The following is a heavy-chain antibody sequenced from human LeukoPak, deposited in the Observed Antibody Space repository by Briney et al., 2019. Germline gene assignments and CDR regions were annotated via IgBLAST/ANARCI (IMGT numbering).Heavy chain of an antibody. V-gene: IGHV1-46*04. D-gene: IGHD6-19*01. Sequence: ASVRVSCKASGYTFSSYYMHWVRQAPGQGLEWMGIISPSGDYTRYAQKLQGRVSMTLDTSTSSVYMQLNSLESEDTAMYYCARDNSGWSVDYWGQGTLVTVTS. CDR2: ISPSGDYT. CDR1: GYTFSSYY. CDR3: ARDNSGWSVDY. J-gene: IGHJ4*02.